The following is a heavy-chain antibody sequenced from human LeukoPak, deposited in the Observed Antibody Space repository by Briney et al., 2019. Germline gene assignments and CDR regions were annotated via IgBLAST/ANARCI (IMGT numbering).Heavy chain of an antibody. CDR3: ARDYGGSSPFDY. CDR1: GFTFSRYS. Sequence: PGGSLRLSCAASGFTFSRYSMNWVRQAPGKGLEWVSSISTSSSYIHYADSVKGRFTISRDNAKNSLYLQMNSLRAEDTAVYYCARDYGGSSPFDYWGQGTLVTVSS. J-gene: IGHJ4*02. D-gene: IGHD4-23*01. CDR2: ISTSSSYI. V-gene: IGHV3-21*01.